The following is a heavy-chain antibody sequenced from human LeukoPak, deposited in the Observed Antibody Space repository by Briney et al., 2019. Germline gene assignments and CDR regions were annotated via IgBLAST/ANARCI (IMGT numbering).Heavy chain of an antibody. CDR2: IRSRTNNYAT. J-gene: IGHJ4*02. Sequence: PGGSLRLSCAASGFAFSDSAIHWVRQASGRGLEWVARIRSRTNNYATAYAASVRGRITISRDDSKKTAFLQMNSLKTEDTAVYYCTRFYDTSLDYWGQGTLVTVSS. D-gene: IGHD2/OR15-2a*01. V-gene: IGHV3-73*01. CDR1: GFAFSDSA. CDR3: TRFYDTSLDY.